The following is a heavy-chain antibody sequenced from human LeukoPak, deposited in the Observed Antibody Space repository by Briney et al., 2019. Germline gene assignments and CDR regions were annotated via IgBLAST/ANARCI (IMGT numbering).Heavy chain of an antibody. V-gene: IGHV3-66*01. CDR3: ARVGSGWYGFDY. D-gene: IGHD6-19*01. CDR2: IYSGGST. CDR1: GFTVSSNY. Sequence: GGSLRLSCAASGFTVSSNYMSWVCQAPGKGLEWVSVIYSGGSTYYADSVKGRFTISRDNSTTTLYLQINDLRAEDTAVYYCARVGSGWYGFDYWGQGTLVTVSS. J-gene: IGHJ4*02.